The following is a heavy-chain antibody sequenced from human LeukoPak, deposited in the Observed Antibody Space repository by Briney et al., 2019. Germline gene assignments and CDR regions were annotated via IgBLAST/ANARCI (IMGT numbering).Heavy chain of an antibody. CDR2: INPSGGST. CDR1: GYTFTSYY. D-gene: IGHD3-22*01. Sequence: ASVKVSCKASGYTFTSYYMHWVRQAPGQGLEWMGIINPSGGSTSYAQKFQGRVTMTRDTSTSTGYMELSSLRSEDTAVYYCARDESSSGPLYYFDYWGQGTLVTVSS. J-gene: IGHJ4*02. CDR3: ARDESSSGPLYYFDY. V-gene: IGHV1-46*01.